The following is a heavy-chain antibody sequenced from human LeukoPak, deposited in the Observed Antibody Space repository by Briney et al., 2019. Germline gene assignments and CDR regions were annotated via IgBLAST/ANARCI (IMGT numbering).Heavy chain of an antibody. CDR3: VREVAVAGTLYYYYYYMDV. CDR2: ICTSGST. D-gene: IGHD6-19*01. Sequence: SETLSLTCTVSGGSISSYYWSWIRQPAGKGLKWIGRICTSGSTNYNPSLKSRVTMSVDTSKNQFSLKLSSVTAADTAVYYCVREVAVAGTLYYYYYYMDVWGKGTTVTVSS. J-gene: IGHJ6*03. CDR1: GGSISSYY. V-gene: IGHV4-4*07.